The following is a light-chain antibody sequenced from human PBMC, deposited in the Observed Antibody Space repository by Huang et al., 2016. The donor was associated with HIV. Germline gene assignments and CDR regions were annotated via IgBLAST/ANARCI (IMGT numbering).Light chain of an antibody. CDR1: QRIDAY. CDR3: QQSYYFPRT. Sequence: DIQMTQSPSSLSASVGDRVTITCRASQRIDAYLNWYQCKPGRAPKLLIFATSDLQGGVPSRFSGSRSGTTFTLTISSLQPQDFATYFCQQSYYFPRTFGRGTKVEMK. CDR2: ATS. V-gene: IGKV1-39*01. J-gene: IGKJ2*01.